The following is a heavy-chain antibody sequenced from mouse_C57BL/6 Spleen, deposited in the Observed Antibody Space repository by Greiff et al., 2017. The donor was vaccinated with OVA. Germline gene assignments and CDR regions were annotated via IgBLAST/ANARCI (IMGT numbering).Heavy chain of an antibody. CDR2: ISRGSGTI. V-gene: IGHV5-17*01. D-gene: IGHD2-2*01. J-gene: IGHJ1*03. CDR3: ARAGYRWYFDV. CDR1: GFTFSDYG. Sequence: EVQRVESGAGLVKPGGSLNISCAASGFTFSDYGMTWVRQAPGQGLEWVAYISRGSGTIYYADTVKGRFTLSRDNATNTLFLQMTSLGSEDTAMYYCARAGYRWYFDVWGTGTTVTVSS.